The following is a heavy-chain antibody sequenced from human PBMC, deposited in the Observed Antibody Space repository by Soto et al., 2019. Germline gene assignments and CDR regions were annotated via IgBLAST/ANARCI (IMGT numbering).Heavy chain of an antibody. V-gene: IGHV1-18*01. CDR2: INTNNGNR. CDR3: ARDRLRGYDSSGFYS. Sequence: QVQLVQSGAEVRRPGASVKVSCKASGYSFSHYGINWVRQAPGQGLEWMGWINTNNGNRNYAQKFDDRLTMTTATSPXTVYMELRSLKSDDTAIYYCARDRLRGYDSSGFYSWGQGTLVTVSS. CDR1: GYSFSHYG. D-gene: IGHD3-22*01. J-gene: IGHJ4*02.